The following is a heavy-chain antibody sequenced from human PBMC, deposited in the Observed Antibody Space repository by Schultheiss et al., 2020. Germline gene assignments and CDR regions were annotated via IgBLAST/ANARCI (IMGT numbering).Heavy chain of an antibody. CDR1: GFTFSGSD. CDR2: ISSSSSYI. J-gene: IGHJ2*01. Sequence: GESLKISCAASGFTFSGSDIHWVRQASGKGLEWVSSISSSSSYIYYADSVKGRFTISRDNAKNSLYLQMNSLRAEDTAVYYCARGWTMLMGEPYWYFDLWGRGPLVTVAS. D-gene: IGHD2-8*01. V-gene: IGHV3-21*01. CDR3: ARGWTMLMGEPYWYFDL.